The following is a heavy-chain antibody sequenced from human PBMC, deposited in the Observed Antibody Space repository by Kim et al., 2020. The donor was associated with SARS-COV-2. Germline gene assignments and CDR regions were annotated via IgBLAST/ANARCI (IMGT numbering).Heavy chain of an antibody. Sequence: SVKVSCKASGGTFSSYAISWVRQAPGQGLEWMGGIIPIFGTANYAQKFQGRVTITADESTSTAYMELSSLRSEDTAVYYCASYPDSSGYYLNYWGQGTLVTVSS. J-gene: IGHJ4*02. CDR1: GGTFSSYA. D-gene: IGHD3-22*01. CDR2: IIPIFGTA. CDR3: ASYPDSSGYYLNY. V-gene: IGHV1-69*13.